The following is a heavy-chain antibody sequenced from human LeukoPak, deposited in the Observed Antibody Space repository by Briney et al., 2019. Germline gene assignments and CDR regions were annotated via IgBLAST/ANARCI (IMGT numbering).Heavy chain of an antibody. CDR3: AKDGYCGGDCYSYFDY. Sequence: PGGSLRLSCAASGFTFSSYGMHWVRQAPGKGLEWVAVIWYDGGNKYYADSVKGRFTISRDNSKNTLYLQMNSLRAEDTAVYYCAKDGYCGGDCYSYFDYWGQGTLVTVSS. CDR2: IWYDGGNK. CDR1: GFTFSSYG. V-gene: IGHV3-33*06. D-gene: IGHD2-21*02. J-gene: IGHJ4*02.